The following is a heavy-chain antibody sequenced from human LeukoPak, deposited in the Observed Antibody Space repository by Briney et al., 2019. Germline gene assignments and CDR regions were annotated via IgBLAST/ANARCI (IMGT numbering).Heavy chain of an antibody. D-gene: IGHD3-22*01. V-gene: IGHV4-4*07. CDR1: GDSISSYY. CDR2: IYTSGSI. Sequence: SETLSLTCSVSGDSISSYYWSWIRQPAGKGLEWIGRIYTSGSINYNPSLKSRVPMSLDTSKNQFSLKLRSVTAADTAVYYCAREVYDSSGYPRVYFDYWGQGTLVTVSS. J-gene: IGHJ4*02. CDR3: AREVYDSSGYPRVYFDY.